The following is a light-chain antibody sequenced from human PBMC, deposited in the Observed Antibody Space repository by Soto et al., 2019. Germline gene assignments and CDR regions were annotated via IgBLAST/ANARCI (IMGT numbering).Light chain of an antibody. CDR3: HQYGSST. CDR1: QSVSSSY. Sequence: EIVLTQSPGTLSLSPGERATLSCRASQSVSSSYLAWYQQKPGQAPRLLIYGTSSRATGIPDRFSGSGSGTDFTLTISRLEPEDFAVYYCHQYGSSTFGQGTKVEIK. V-gene: IGKV3-20*01. J-gene: IGKJ1*01. CDR2: GTS.